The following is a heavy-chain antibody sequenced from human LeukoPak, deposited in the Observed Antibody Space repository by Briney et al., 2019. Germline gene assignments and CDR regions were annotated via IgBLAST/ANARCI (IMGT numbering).Heavy chain of an antibody. Sequence: PGGSLGLSCAASGFTFSTYSMNWVRQAPGKGLEWVSFISGGGSYIYYAESVKGRFTISRDNAKNSLYLQMNSLRAEDTAIYYCARDRVASGRFGEVASWGQGTLVTVSS. CDR1: GFTFSTYS. CDR2: ISGGGSYI. J-gene: IGHJ5*02. CDR3: ARDRVASGRFGEVAS. D-gene: IGHD3-10*01. V-gene: IGHV3-21*01.